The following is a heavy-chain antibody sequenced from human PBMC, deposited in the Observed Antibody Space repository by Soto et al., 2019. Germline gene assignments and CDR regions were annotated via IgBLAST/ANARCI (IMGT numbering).Heavy chain of an antibody. V-gene: IGHV4-4*02. Sequence: PSEMLPLTYAVSGGNIRNINWWSWVRQTPGKGLEWIGEIYHSGSTNYNPSLKSRVTISVDKSKNQFSLKLSSVTAADTAVYYCARFMTTVTNLAFDIWGQGTMVTVSS. CDR1: GGNIRNINW. CDR2: IYHSGST. J-gene: IGHJ3*02. D-gene: IGHD4-17*01. CDR3: ARFMTTVTNLAFDI.